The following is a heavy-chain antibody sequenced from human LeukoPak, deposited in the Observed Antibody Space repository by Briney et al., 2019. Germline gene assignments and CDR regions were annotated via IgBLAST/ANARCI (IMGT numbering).Heavy chain of an antibody. CDR1: GGSISSYY. CDR3: ARGGLYYDFWSGYYLYDAFDI. D-gene: IGHD3-3*01. Sequence: SETLSLXCTVSGGSISSYYWSWIRQPPGKGLEWIGYIYYSGSTNYNPSLKSRVTISVDTSKNQFSLKLSSVTAADTAVYYCARGGLYYDFWSGYYLYDAFDIWDQGTMVTVSS. CDR2: IYYSGST. V-gene: IGHV4-59*01. J-gene: IGHJ3*02.